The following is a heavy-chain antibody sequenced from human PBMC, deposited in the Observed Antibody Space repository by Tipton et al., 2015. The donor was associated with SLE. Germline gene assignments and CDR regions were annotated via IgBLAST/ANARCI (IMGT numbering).Heavy chain of an antibody. Sequence: GSLRLSFAASGFTFSVYWMTWVRQAPGKGLEWVANIKEEGSEMYYVDTVKGRFTISRDNAKDSLYLQMNNLRAEDTAVYYCAKGGRSYYGPWGQGTLVTVSS. CDR2: IKEEGSEM. V-gene: IGHV3-7*01. J-gene: IGHJ5*02. D-gene: IGHD3-10*01. CDR1: GFTFSVYW. CDR3: AKGGRSYYGP.